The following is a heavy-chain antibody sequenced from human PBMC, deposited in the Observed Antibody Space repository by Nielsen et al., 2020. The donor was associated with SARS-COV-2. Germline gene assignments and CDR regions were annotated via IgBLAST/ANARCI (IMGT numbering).Heavy chain of an antibody. CDR3: ARGGGARVGHAMDV. J-gene: IGHJ6*02. Sequence: GGSLRLSCAASGFTFDDYAMHWVRQAPGKGLEWVSGISWNSGSIGYADSVKGRFTISRDNAKNSLYLQMNSLRAGDTAVYFCARGGGARVGHAMDVWGQGTTVTVSS. D-gene: IGHD1-26*01. V-gene: IGHV3-9*01. CDR1: GFTFDDYA. CDR2: ISWNSGSI.